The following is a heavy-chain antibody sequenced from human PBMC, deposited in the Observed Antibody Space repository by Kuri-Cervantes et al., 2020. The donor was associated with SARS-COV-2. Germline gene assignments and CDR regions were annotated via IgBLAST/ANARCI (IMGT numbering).Heavy chain of an antibody. D-gene: IGHD3-10*01. J-gene: IGHJ4*02. CDR1: GYTFTGYY. Sequence: ASVKVSCKASGYTFTGYYMHWVRQAPGQGLEWMGWINPNSGGTNYAQKFQGRVTMTRDTSISTAYMELSRLRSDDTAVYYCASPYITMVRGVIITGDYYFDYWGQGTLVTVSS. CDR3: ASPYITMVRGVIITGDYYFDY. CDR2: INPNSGGT. V-gene: IGHV1-2*02.